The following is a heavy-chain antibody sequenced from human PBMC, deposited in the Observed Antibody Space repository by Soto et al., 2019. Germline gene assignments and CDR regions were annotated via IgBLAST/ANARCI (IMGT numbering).Heavy chain of an antibody. CDR3: AKAGAICSGSYYGDY. D-gene: IGHD3-10*02. Sequence: EVQLLESGGGLVQPGGFLRLSCAASGFTFSSYAMTWVRQAPGKGLEWVSAISGSGSSTYYADSVKGRFTISKDNSKSTLYLQMNSLSLDDTATYYCAKAGAICSGSYYGDYWGQGTLVTVSS. J-gene: IGHJ4*02. CDR2: ISGSGSST. V-gene: IGHV3-23*01. CDR1: GFTFSSYA.